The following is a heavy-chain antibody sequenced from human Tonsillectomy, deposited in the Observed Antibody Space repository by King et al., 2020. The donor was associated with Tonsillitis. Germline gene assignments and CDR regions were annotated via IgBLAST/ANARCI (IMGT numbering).Heavy chain of an antibody. CDR3: ARDFSLRRGPIDY. CDR2: IKRDGSEK. CDR1: GLTFSTYW. D-gene: IGHD3-10*01. Sequence: VQLVESGGDLVQPGGSLRLSCAASGLTFSTYWMSWVRQAPGKGLEWVANIKRDGSEKYYVDSVKGRFTISRDNAKNSLYLQMNSLRAEDTAVYYCARDFSLRRGPIDYWGRGTLVTVSS. V-gene: IGHV3-7*01. J-gene: IGHJ4*02.